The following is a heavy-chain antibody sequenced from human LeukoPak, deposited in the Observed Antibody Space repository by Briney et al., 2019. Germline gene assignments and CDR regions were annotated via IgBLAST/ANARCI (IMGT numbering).Heavy chain of an antibody. Sequence: PGRSLRLSCAASGFTFSSYGMHWVRQAPGKGLEWVAVISYDGSNKYYADSVKGRFTISRDNSKNTLYLQMNSLRAEDTAVYYCAKGVPITMIDYWGQGTLVTVSS. J-gene: IGHJ4*02. CDR2: ISYDGSNK. CDR1: GFTFSSYG. V-gene: IGHV3-30*18. CDR3: AKGVPITMIDY. D-gene: IGHD3-22*01.